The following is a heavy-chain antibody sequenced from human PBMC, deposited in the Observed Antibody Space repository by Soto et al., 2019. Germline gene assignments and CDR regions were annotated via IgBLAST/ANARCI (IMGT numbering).Heavy chain of an antibody. J-gene: IGHJ4*02. CDR3: ARALYDFWSGDYFDY. D-gene: IGHD3-3*01. V-gene: IGHV4-39*07. CDR2: IYYSGST. CDR1: GGSISSSSYY. Sequence: SETLSLTCTVSGGSISSSSYYWGWIRQPPGKGLEWIGSIYYSGSTYYNPSLKSRVTISVDTSKNQFSLKLSSVTAADTAVYYCARALYDFWSGDYFDYWGQGTLVTVSS.